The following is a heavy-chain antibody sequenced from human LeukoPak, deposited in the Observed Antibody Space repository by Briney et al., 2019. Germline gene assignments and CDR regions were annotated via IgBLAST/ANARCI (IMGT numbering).Heavy chain of an antibody. CDR3: AREFNPFDYYDSSGPPTY. CDR1: GFTFSSYA. V-gene: IGHV3-30-3*01. Sequence: GRSLRLSCAASGFTFSSYAMHWVRQAPGKGLERVAVISYDGSNKYYADSVKGRFTISRDNSKNTLYLQMNSLRAEDTAVYYCAREFNPFDYYDSSGPPTYWGQGTLVTVSS. J-gene: IGHJ4*02. D-gene: IGHD3-22*01. CDR2: ISYDGSNK.